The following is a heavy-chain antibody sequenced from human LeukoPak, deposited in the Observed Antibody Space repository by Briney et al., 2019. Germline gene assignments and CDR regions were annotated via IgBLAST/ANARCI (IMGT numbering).Heavy chain of an antibody. J-gene: IGHJ4*02. D-gene: IGHD3-3*01. V-gene: IGHV3-23*01. CDR3: AKDAKRNYDFWDRFDY. CDR2: ISGSGGST. CDR1: GFTFSTYA. Sequence: GGSLRLSCAASGFTFSTYAMSWVRQAPGKGPEWVSAISGSGGSTYYADSVKGRFTISRDNPKNTLYLQMTSLRVEDTALYYCAKDAKRNYDFWDRFDYWGQGALVTVSS.